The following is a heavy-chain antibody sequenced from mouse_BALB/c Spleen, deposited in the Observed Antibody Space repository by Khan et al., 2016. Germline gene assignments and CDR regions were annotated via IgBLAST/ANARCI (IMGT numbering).Heavy chain of an antibody. CDR2: ISYDGSN. V-gene: IGHV3-6*02. CDR3: ARGGLGRMVTQFAY. J-gene: IGHJ3*01. Sequence: EVQLQESGPGLVKPSQSLSLTCSVTGYSITSGYYWNWIRQFPGNKLEWMGYISYDGSNNYNPSLKNRISVTRDPSKNQFFLKLPSVTTEDTATYYCARGGLGRMVTQFAYWGQGTLVTVSA. D-gene: IGHD2-10*02. CDR1: GYSITSGYY.